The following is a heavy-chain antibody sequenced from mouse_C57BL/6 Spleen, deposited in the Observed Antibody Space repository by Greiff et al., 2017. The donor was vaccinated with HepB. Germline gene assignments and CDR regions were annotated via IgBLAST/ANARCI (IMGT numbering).Heavy chain of an antibody. J-gene: IGHJ1*03. CDR3: ARSMITTVVDGYFDV. CDR2: IYPGDGDT. V-gene: IGHV1-80*01. CDR1: GYAFSSYW. Sequence: VQLQQSGAELVKPGASVKISCKASGYAFSSYWMNWVKQRPGKGLEWIGQIYPGDGDTNYNGKFKGKATLTADKSSSTAYMQRSSLTSEDSAVYFCARSMITTVVDGYFDVWGTGTTVTVSS. D-gene: IGHD1-1*01.